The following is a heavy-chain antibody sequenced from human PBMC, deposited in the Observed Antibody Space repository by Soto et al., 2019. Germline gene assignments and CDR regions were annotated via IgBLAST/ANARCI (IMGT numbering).Heavy chain of an antibody. D-gene: IGHD6-13*01. CDR1: GGSSSGYY. J-gene: IGHJ4*02. CDR3: ARFPFSTSSWSNPRYFDS. V-gene: IGHV4-34*01. CDR2: INHSGFT. Sequence: SETLSLTCAVSGGSSSGYYWSWIRQTPGKGLEWIGEINHSGFTDYNPSLTSRVTISVDTSKNHFSLKPTSVTAADTAVYYCARFPFSTSSWSNPRYFDSWGQGTLVTVSS.